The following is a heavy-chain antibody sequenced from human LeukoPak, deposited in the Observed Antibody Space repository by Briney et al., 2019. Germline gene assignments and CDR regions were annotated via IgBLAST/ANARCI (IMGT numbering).Heavy chain of an antibody. V-gene: IGHV4-38-2*02. Sequence: PSETLSLTCTVSGYSIRSGYYWGWIRQPPGKEMEWIGSIYHSGNTYYNPSLKSRVIMSVDTSKNQFSLKLSSVTAADTAVYYCARGPGGAAGVYFDCWGQGTLVAVSS. CDR3: ARGPGGAAGVYFDC. CDR2: IYHSGNT. CDR1: GYSIRSGYY. D-gene: IGHD2-15*01. J-gene: IGHJ4*02.